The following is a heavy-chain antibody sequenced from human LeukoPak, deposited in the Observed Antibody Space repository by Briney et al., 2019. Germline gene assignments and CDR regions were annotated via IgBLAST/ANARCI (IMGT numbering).Heavy chain of an antibody. CDR1: GFTFSNAR. CDR3: TTNYYDSSGYYYSSTD. D-gene: IGHD3-22*01. V-gene: IGHV3-15*01. Sequence: GGSLRLSCAASGFTFSNARMSWVRQAPGKGLEWVGRIKSKTDGGTTDYAAPVKGRFTISRDDSKNTLYLQMNSLKTEDTAVYYCTTNYYDSSGYYYSSTDWGQGTLVTVSS. J-gene: IGHJ4*02. CDR2: IKSKTDGGTT.